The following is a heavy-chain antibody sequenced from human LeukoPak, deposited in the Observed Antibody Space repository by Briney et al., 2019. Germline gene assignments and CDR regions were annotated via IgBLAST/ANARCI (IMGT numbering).Heavy chain of an antibody. J-gene: IGHJ4*02. Sequence: PGGSLRLSCAASGFTFSSYEMNWVRQPPGKVLEWVSSIPSGGEIHYADSVRGRFTISRDNSKSTLSLQMNSLRAEDTAIYYCATYRQVLLPFESWGQGTLVTVSS. V-gene: IGHV3-23*01. CDR2: IPSGGEI. D-gene: IGHD2-8*02. CDR3: ATYRQVLLPFES. CDR1: GFTFSSYE.